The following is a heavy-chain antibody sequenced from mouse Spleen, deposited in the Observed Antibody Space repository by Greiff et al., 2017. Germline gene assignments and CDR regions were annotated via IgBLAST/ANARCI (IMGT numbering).Heavy chain of an antibody. CDR2: ISNLAYSI. J-gene: IGHJ2*01. D-gene: IGHD2-1*01. V-gene: IGHV5-15*01. CDR3: ARQRYGNYEDYFDY. CDR1: GFTFSDYG. Sequence: EVKLMESGGGLVKPGGSLKLSCAASGFTFSDYGMAWVRQAPGKGPEWVAFISNLAYSIYYADTVTGRFTISRENAKNTLYLEMSSLRSEDTAMYYCARQRYGNYEDYFDYWGQGTTLTVSS.